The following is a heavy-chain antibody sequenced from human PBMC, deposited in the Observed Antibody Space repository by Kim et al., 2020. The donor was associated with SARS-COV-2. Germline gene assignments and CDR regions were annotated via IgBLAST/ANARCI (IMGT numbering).Heavy chain of an antibody. J-gene: IGHJ6*02. CDR3: ASNYYYYYAIDV. Sequence: YYNPSLKSRVTISVDTSKNQFSLKLSSVTAADTAVYYCASNYYYYYAIDVWGQGTTVTVSS. V-gene: IGHV4-39*01.